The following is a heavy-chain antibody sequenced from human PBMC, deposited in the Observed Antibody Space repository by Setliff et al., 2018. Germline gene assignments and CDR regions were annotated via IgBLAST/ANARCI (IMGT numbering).Heavy chain of an antibody. CDR3: ARQGCGTTSCHSIDY. V-gene: IGHV5-51*01. Sequence: SGYRFTSNWIGWVRQMPGKGLEWMGLVFPVDSDTRYSPSFQGQVTISADKSISTASLQWRSLKASDTAMYFCARQGCGTTSCHSIDYWGQGTLVTVSS. CDR2: VFPVDSDT. D-gene: IGHD2-2*01. CDR1: GYRFTSNW. J-gene: IGHJ4*01.